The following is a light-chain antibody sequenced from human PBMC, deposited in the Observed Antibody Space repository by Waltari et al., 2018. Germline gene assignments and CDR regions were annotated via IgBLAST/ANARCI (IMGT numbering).Light chain of an antibody. J-gene: IGKJ2*01. CDR1: QSVSTN. CDR2: GAS. CDR3: QQYNSWPPMYT. Sequence: EIVMTQSPATLSVSPGERATLSCRASQSVSTNLAWYQQKPGQAPRLLIYGASTRATGIPARVSGSGSGTDFTLTISSLQSEDFAVYYCQQYNSWPPMYTFGQGTKLEIK. V-gene: IGKV3-15*01.